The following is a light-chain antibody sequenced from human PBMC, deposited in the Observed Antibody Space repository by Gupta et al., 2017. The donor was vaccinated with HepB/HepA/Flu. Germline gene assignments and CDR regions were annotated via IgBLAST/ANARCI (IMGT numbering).Light chain of an antibody. V-gene: IGKV1-39*01. Sequence: DIQMTQSPSSLSASVGDRVTITCRSSQSILRYLNWFQKKPGKAPNLLIYTASSLQSGVPSRFSGGGSGTDFTLNISSLQPEDFATYYCQQTDSVPQTFGHGTKVDVK. CDR3: QQTDSVPQT. CDR2: TAS. J-gene: IGKJ3*01. CDR1: QSILRY.